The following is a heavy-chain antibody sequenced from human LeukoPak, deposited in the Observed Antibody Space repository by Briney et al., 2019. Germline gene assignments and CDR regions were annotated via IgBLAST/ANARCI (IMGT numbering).Heavy chain of an antibody. V-gene: IGHV3-74*01. J-gene: IGHJ4*02. CDR1: GFTFSSYW. D-gene: IGHD2-21*01. CDR3: AREADTYCGGDCSFPDFDY. CDR2: INSDGSST. Sequence: PGGSLRLSCAASGFTFSSYWMHWVRQAPGKRLVWVSRINSDGSSTSYADSVKGRFTIARDNAKNTLYLQMNSLRAEDTAVYYCAREADTYCGGDCSFPDFDYWGQGTLVTVSS.